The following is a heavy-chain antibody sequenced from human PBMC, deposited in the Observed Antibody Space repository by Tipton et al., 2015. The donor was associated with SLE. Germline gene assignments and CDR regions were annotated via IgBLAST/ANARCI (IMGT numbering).Heavy chain of an antibody. J-gene: IGHJ4*02. CDR2: INHSGST. CDR1: GGSFSGYY. Sequence: TLSLTCAVYGGSFSGYYWNWIRQPPGKGLEWIGEINHSGSTNYNPSLKSRVTISVDTSKNQFSLKLSSVTAADTAVYYCARLMATHFDYWGQGTLVTVSS. CDR3: ARLMATHFDY. D-gene: IGHD2-8*01. V-gene: IGHV4-34*01.